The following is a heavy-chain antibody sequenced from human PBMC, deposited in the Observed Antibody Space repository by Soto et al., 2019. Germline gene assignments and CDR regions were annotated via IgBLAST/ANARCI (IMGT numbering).Heavy chain of an antibody. V-gene: IGHV3-33*08. CDR2: IWADGSRQ. Sequence: QVQLVESGGGVIQPGKSLRLSCSASGFAFSTYAMHWVRQAPGKGLEWVAVIWADGSRQFYADSVKGRFTVSRDNSQNTLFLQLNSLRVYDTALYYGVGGIGSWGLGACWGQGTVVTVSS. CDR1: GFAFSTYA. CDR3: VGGIGSWGLGAC. J-gene: IGHJ4*02. D-gene: IGHD2-21*02.